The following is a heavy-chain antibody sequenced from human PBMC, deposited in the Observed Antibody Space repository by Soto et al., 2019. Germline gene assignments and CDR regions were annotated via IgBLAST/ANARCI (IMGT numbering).Heavy chain of an antibody. V-gene: IGHV3-9*01. CDR2: ISWNSGSI. J-gene: IGHJ4*02. CDR3: AKELFADRSGYSSSWPDY. D-gene: IGHD6-13*01. Sequence: GGSLRLSCAASGFTFDDYAMHWVRQAPGKGLEWVSGISWNSGSIGYADSVKGRFTISRDNAKNSLYLQMNSLRAEDTALYYCAKELFADRSGYSSSWPDYGGQGTLVTVSS. CDR1: GFTFDDYA.